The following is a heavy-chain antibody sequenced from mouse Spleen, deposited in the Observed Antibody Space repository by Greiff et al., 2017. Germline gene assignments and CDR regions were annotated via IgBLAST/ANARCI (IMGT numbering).Heavy chain of an antibody. CDR2: IDPEDGDT. CDR1: GFNIKDYY. V-gene: IGHV14-1*01. CDR3: TTHYGSSYLFDY. Sequence: DVKLVESGAELVRPGASVKLSCTASGFNIKDYYMHWVKQRPEQGLEWIGRIDPEDGDTEYAPKFQGKATMTADTSSNTAYLQLSSLTSEDTAVYYCTTHYGSSYLFDYWGQGTTLTVSS. D-gene: IGHD1-1*01. J-gene: IGHJ2*01.